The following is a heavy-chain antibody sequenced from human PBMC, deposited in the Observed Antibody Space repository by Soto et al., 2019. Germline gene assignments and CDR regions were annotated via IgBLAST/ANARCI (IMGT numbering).Heavy chain of an antibody. CDR1: GGSISSGDYY. J-gene: IGHJ4*02. V-gene: IGHV4-30-4*01. CDR2: IYYSGST. Sequence: SETLSLTCTVSGGSISSGDYYWSSIRQPPGKGLEWIGYIYYSGSTYYNPSLKSRVTISVDTSKNQFSLKLSSVTAADTAVYYCARRWRRSFDYWGQGTLVTVSS. CDR3: ARRWRRSFDY.